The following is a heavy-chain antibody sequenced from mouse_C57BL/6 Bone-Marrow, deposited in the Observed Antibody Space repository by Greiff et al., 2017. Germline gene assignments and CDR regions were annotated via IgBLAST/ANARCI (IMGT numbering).Heavy chain of an antibody. Sequence: QVQLQQPGAELVRPGASVKMSCKASGYTFTSYWMHWVKQRPGQGLEWIGNIYPASSSTNYNQKFKNKATLTVDTASSTAYMQLSSLTSEDSAVYYRARSDYRNYRYFDFWGTGTAPTVSS. D-gene: IGHD2-1*01. V-gene: IGHV1S5*01. CDR2: IYPASSST. J-gene: IGHJ1*03. CDR1: GYTFTSYW. CDR3: ARSDYRNYRYFDF.